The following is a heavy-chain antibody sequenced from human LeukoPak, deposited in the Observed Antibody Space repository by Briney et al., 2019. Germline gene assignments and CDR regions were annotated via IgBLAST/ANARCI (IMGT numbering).Heavy chain of an antibody. CDR2: ISAYNGNT. V-gene: IGHV1-18*04. CDR1: GYTFTGYY. J-gene: IGHJ1*01. Sequence: GASVKVSCKASGYTFTGYYMHWVRQAPGQGLEWMGWISAYNGNTNYAQKLQGRVTMTTDTSTSTAYMELRSLRPDDTAVYYCASSDYGGKRGEYFQHWGQGTLVTVSS. CDR3: ASSDYGGKRGEYFQH. D-gene: IGHD4-23*01.